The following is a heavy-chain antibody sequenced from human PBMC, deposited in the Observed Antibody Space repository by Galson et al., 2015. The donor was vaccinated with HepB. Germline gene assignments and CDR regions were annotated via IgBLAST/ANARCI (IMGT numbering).Heavy chain of an antibody. CDR1: GFTFTTYS. D-gene: IGHD3-3*01. V-gene: IGHV3-21*01. Sequence: SLRLSCAASGFTFTTYSFSWVRQAPGKGLEWVSSISSSGRYIYYADSLQGRFTISRDNAKNSLYLQTNSLRAEDTAMYYCVRADFGVAIPYTTFDFWGQGALVTVSS. CDR2: ISSSGRYI. J-gene: IGHJ4*02. CDR3: VRADFGVAIPYTTFDF.